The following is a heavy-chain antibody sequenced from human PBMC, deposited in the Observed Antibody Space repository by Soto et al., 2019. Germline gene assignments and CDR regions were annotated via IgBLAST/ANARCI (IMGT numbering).Heavy chain of an antibody. Sequence: GGSLRLSCAASGFTFSSYGMHWVRQAPGKGLEWVAVIWYDGSNKYYADSVKGRFTISRDNSKNTLYLQMNSLRAEDTAVYYCARGTRSYYHQSDAFDIWGQGTMVTVSS. V-gene: IGHV3-33*01. D-gene: IGHD1-26*01. J-gene: IGHJ3*02. CDR2: IWYDGSNK. CDR3: ARGTRSYYHQSDAFDI. CDR1: GFTFSSYG.